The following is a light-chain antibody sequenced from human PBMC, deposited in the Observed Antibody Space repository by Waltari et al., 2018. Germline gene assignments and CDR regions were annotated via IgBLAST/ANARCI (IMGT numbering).Light chain of an antibody. Sequence: SYVLTQPPSVSVAPGQTATITCGGNNIGSKSVHWYQQKSGQAPVVVVYDDTDRPSGIPERFSGSNSGDTATLTISRVEAGDEADYSCQVWDRSSDHWLFGGGTKLTVL. V-gene: IGLV3-21*02. J-gene: IGLJ3*02. CDR2: DDT. CDR1: NIGSKS. CDR3: QVWDRSSDHWL.